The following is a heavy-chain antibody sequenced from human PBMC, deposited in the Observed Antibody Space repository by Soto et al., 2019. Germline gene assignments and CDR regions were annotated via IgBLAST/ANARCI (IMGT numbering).Heavy chain of an antibody. D-gene: IGHD6-13*01. Sequence: GGSLRLSCAASGFTFSSYAMSWVRQAPGKGLEWVSAISGSGGSTYYADSVKGRFTISRDNSKNTLYLQMNSLRAEDTAVYYCAKPSAWYSSSWFYYFDYWGQGTLVTVSS. V-gene: IGHV3-23*01. CDR3: AKPSAWYSSSWFYYFDY. CDR1: GFTFSSYA. J-gene: IGHJ4*02. CDR2: ISGSGGST.